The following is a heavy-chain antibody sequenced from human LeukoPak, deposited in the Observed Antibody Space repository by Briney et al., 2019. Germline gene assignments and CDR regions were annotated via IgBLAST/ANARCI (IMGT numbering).Heavy chain of an antibody. CDR3: AREPVGATTTSFDY. CDR2: INHSGST. J-gene: IGHJ4*02. V-gene: IGHV4-34*01. D-gene: IGHD1-26*01. CDR1: GGSFSGYY. Sequence: SETLSLTCAVYGGSFSGYYWSWIRQPPGKGLEWIEEINHSGSTNYNPSLKSRVTISVDTSKDQFSLKLSSVTAADTAVYYCAREPVGATTTSFDYWGQGTLVTVSS.